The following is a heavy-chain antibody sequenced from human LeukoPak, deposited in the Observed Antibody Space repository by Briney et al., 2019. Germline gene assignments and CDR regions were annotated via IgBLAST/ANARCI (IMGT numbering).Heavy chain of an antibody. D-gene: IGHD3-3*01. CDR1: GFTFSGYS. CDR2: ISSSSSYI. CDR3: ARGNKGVYYDFWSGYYPTKQDYAFDI. Sequence: GGSLRLSCAASGFTFSGYSMNWVRQAPGKGLEWVSSISSSSSYIYYADSVKGRFTISRDNAKNSLYLQMNSLRAEDTAVYYCARGNKGVYYDFWSGYYPTKQDYAFDIWGLGTMVTVSS. J-gene: IGHJ3*02. V-gene: IGHV3-21*01.